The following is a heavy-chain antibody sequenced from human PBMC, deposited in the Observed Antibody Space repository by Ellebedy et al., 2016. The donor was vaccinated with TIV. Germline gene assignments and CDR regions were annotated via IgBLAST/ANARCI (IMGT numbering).Heavy chain of an antibody. CDR1: GYTFINYD. J-gene: IGHJ4*02. CDR3: ARDSPLAGNPHHDY. D-gene: IGHD6-19*01. Sequence: AASVKVSCKTSGYTFINYDINWVRQPAGQGLEWVGWVDPKSGKTGYAQKFQGRVTMTRDTSINTAYMELRSLTSDDTAVYYCARDSPLAGNPHHDYWGQGTLVIVSS. V-gene: IGHV1-8*01. CDR2: VDPKSGKT.